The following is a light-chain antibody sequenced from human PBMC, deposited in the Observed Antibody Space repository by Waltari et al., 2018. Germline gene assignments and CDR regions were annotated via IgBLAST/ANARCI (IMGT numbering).Light chain of an antibody. Sequence: IQMTQSPSTLSASVGDRVTITCRASQSISSWLAWYQQKPGKAPKLLIYKASSLESGVPSRFSGSGSGTEFTLTISSLQPDDFATYYCQQYKSGNTFGQGTKLEIK. J-gene: IGKJ2*01. V-gene: IGKV1-5*03. CDR2: KAS. CDR3: QQYKSGNT. CDR1: QSISSW.